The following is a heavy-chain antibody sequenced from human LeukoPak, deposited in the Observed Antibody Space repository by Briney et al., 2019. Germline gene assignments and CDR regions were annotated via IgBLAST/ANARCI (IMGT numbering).Heavy chain of an antibody. Sequence: PSETLSLTCAVYGGSFSGYYWSWIRQPPGKGLEWIGEINHSGSTNYNPSLKSRVTISVDTSKNQFSLKLSSVTAADTAVYYCARSGAGFGELFYYYYMDVWGKGTTVTVSS. V-gene: IGHV4-34*01. CDR2: INHSGST. J-gene: IGHJ6*03. CDR1: GGSFSGYY. CDR3: ARSGAGFGELFYYYYMDV. D-gene: IGHD3-10*01.